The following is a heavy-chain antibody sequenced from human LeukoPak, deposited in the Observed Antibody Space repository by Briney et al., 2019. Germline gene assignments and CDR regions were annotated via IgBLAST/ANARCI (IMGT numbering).Heavy chain of an antibody. V-gene: IGHV1-8*01. CDR1: GYTFTSYD. CDR3: AKDINPVVVLAFDI. J-gene: IGHJ3*02. D-gene: IGHD3-22*01. CDR2: MNPNSGNT. Sequence: ASVKVSCKASGYTFTSYDINWVRQATGQGLEWMGWMNPNSGNTGYAQKFQGRVTMTRNTSISTAYMELSSLRSEDTAVYYCAKDINPVVVLAFDIWGQGTMVTVSS.